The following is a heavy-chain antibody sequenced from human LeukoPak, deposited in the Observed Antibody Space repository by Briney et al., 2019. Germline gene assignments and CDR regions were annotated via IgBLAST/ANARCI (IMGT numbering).Heavy chain of an antibody. CDR1: GGSISSYY. D-gene: IGHD7-27*01. V-gene: IGHV4-59*01. CDR3: ARNWAGRGNDAFDI. J-gene: IGHJ3*02. CDR2: IYYSGST. Sequence: SETLSLTCTVSGGSISSYYWSWIRQPPGQGLVWIGYIYYSGSTNYNPSLKSRVTISVDTSKNQFSLKLSSVTAADTAVYYCARNWAGRGNDAFDIWGQGTMVTVSS.